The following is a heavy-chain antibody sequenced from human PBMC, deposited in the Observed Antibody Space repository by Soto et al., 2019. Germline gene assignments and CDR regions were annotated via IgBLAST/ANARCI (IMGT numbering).Heavy chain of an antibody. J-gene: IGHJ6*02. Sequence: PGGSLRLSCAAAGFTFSDYYMSWIRQAPGKGLEWVSYISSSSSYTNYADSVRGRFTISRDNAKNSLYLQMNSLRAEDTAVYYCARGDYCSSTSCYTSYHDGMDVWGQGTTVTVSS. CDR2: ISSSSSYT. CDR3: ARGDYCSSTSCYTSYHDGMDV. V-gene: IGHV3-11*06. CDR1: GFTFSDYY. D-gene: IGHD2-2*02.